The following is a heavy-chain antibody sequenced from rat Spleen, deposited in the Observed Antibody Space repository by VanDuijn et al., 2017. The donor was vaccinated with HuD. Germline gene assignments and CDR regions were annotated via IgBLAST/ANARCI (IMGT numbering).Heavy chain of an antibody. Sequence: EVQLVESGGGLVQPGRSLKLSCVASGFTFNNYWMTWIRQAPGNGLEWVASITETGDKSYYADSVKGRFTFSRDNTKNTLYLQMNSLTSADTATYYCTRGSLGSGRLNWFVYWGQGTQVTVSS. CDR3: TRGSLGSGRLNWFVY. CDR1: GFTFNNYW. CDR2: ITETGDKS. V-gene: IGHV5-31*01. D-gene: IGHD4-6*01. J-gene: IGHJ3*01.